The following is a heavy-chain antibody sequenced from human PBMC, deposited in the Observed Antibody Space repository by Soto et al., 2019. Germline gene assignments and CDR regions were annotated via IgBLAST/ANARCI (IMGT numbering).Heavy chain of an antibody. Sequence: HSDTLSLSCAVSNGAISSSSYYWGWIRQPPGKGLEWIGSIYYSGSTYYNPSLKSRVTISVDTSKNQFSLKLSSVTAADTAVYYCARLSDVFGAFDIWGQGTMVTVSS. CDR2: IYYSGST. D-gene: IGHD3-16*01. V-gene: IGHV4-39*01. J-gene: IGHJ3*02. CDR3: ARLSDVFGAFDI. CDR1: NGAISSSSYY.